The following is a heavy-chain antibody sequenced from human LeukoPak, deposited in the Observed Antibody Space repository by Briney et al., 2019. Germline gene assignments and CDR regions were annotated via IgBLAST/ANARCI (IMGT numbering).Heavy chain of an antibody. CDR1: GGSISGGGYS. CDR3: ARGDSSSWYFDY. CDR2: IYHSGST. D-gene: IGHD6-13*01. J-gene: IGHJ4*02. Sequence: PSQTLSLTCAVSGGSISGGGYSWSWIRQPPGKGLEWIGYIYHSGSTYYNPSLKSRVTISVDRSKNQFSLKLSSVTAADTAVYYCARGDSSSWYFDYWGQGTLVTVSS. V-gene: IGHV4-30-2*01.